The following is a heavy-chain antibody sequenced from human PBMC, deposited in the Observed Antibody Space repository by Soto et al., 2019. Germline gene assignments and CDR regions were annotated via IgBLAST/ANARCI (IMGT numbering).Heavy chain of an antibody. Sequence: QVQLQESGPGLVKPSETLSLTCTVSGGSISSYYWSWIRQPAGKGLEWIGRIYTSGSTNYNPSLKRRVTMSVDTSKNHFSLKLSSVTAADTAVYYCARDTRYYDSSGYYPLDPWGQGTLVTVSS. CDR3: ARDTRYYDSSGYYPLDP. CDR1: GGSISSYY. CDR2: IYTSGST. V-gene: IGHV4-4*07. D-gene: IGHD3-22*01. J-gene: IGHJ5*02.